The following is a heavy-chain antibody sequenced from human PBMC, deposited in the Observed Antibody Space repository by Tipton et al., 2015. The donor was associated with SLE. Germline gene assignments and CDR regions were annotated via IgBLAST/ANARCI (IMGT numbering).Heavy chain of an antibody. CDR2: IYYSGST. J-gene: IGHJ3*02. V-gene: IGHV4-59*01. Sequence: TLSLTCTVSGGSISSYYWSWIRQPPGKGLEWIGYIYYSGSTNYNPSLKSRVTISVDTSKNQFSLKLSSVTAADTAVYYCARKVAGTSDAFDIWGQGTMVTVSP. CDR3: ARKVAGTSDAFDI. D-gene: IGHD6-19*01. CDR1: GGSISSYY.